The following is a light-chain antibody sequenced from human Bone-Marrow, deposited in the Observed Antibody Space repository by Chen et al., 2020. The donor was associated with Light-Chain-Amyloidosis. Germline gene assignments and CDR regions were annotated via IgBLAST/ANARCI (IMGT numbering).Light chain of an antibody. CDR3: AAWDDSLKGWV. V-gene: IGLV1-44*01. CDR1: SSNIGSNT. Sequence: QSVLTQPPSASGPPGQRVPISCSGSSSNIGSNTVNWYQQVPGTAPKLLIDINVRRPSGVPDRFSGSRSGTSASLAIRGLQSEDEADYYCAAWDDSLKGWVFGGGTKLTVL. CDR2: INV. J-gene: IGLJ3*02.